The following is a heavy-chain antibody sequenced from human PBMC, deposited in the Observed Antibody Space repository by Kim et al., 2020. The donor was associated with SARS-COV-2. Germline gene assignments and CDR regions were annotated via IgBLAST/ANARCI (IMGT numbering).Heavy chain of an antibody. CDR2: INHGGAT. D-gene: IGHD3-3*01. J-gene: IGHJ6*02. V-gene: IGHV4-34*01. CDR1: VGSFSGYR. Sequence: SETLSLTCAVYVGSFSGYRWTWIRQSPGKGLEWIGEINHGGATNYNPSLKSRVAISVDTSKNQFSLKVKSVTAADTAVYFCARGRAGVVPSPILGLGPYYEYYALDVWGQGTTVSVSS. CDR3: ARGRAGVVPSPILGLGPYYEYYALDV.